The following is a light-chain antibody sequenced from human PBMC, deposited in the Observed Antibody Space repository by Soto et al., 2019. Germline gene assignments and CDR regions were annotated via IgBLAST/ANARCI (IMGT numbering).Light chain of an antibody. CDR3: LLSYSGAWV. V-gene: IGLV7-46*01. J-gene: IGLJ3*02. Sequence: QAVVTQEPSLTVSPGGTVTLPCGSSTGAVTSGHYPYWFQQKPGQAPSTLIYDTNNKHYWTPARFSGSLLGGKAALTLSGAQPEDEAEYYCLLSYSGAWVFGGGTKLTVL. CDR1: TGAVTSGHY. CDR2: DTN.